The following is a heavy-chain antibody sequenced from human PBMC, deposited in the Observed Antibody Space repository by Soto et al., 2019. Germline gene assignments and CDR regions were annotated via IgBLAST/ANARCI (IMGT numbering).Heavy chain of an antibody. CDR2: INAGNGNT. CDR3: AREGSSSGPDYEY. CDR1: GYTFTSYA. Sequence: GASVKVSCKASGYTFTSYAMHWVRQAPGQRLEWMGWINAGNGNTKYSQKFQGRVTITRDTSASTAYMELSSLKTEDTAVYYCAREGSSSGPDYEYWGQGTLVTVSS. V-gene: IGHV1-3*01. D-gene: IGHD3-22*01. J-gene: IGHJ4*02.